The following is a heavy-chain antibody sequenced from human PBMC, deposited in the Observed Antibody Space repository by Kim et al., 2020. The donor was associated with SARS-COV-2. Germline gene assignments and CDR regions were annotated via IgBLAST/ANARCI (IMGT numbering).Heavy chain of an antibody. CDR2: ISGSGGST. D-gene: IGHD3-22*01. Sequence: GGSLRLSCAASGFTFSSYAMSWVRQAPGKGLEWVSAISGSGGSTYYADSVKGRFTISRDNSKNTLYLQMNSLRAEDTAVYYCAKDQEHYYDSSGYYSEAYTQGDLLDYWGQGTLVTVSS. J-gene: IGHJ4*02. CDR1: GFTFSSYA. CDR3: AKDQEHYYDSSGYYSEAYTQGDLLDY. V-gene: IGHV3-23*01.